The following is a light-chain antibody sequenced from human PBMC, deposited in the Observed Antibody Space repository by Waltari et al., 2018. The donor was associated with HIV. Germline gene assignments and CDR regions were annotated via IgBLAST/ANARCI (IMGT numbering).Light chain of an antibody. CDR1: SSNIGSNI. J-gene: IGLJ2*01. CDR2: NDY. Sequence: QSVLTQPPSVSGTPGQRVTIPCSGSSSNIGSNIVTWYRQLPGMAPQLLIYNDYERPSGVSDRFSGFDSGTSASLAISGLQFDDEADYYCATWDDGLVRVVFGGGTKLTVV. V-gene: IGLV1-44*01. CDR3: ATWDDGLVRVV.